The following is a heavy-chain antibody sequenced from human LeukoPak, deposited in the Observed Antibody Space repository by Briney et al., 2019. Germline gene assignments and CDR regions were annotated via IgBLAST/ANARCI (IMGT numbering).Heavy chain of an antibody. CDR1: GFAFSNFA. V-gene: IGHV3-23*01. CDR3: AKMEGQRLYDYCMDV. J-gene: IGHJ6*03. CDR2: MSGSGYYT. D-gene: IGHD3-3*01. Sequence: PGGSLRLSCAASGFAFSNFAMSWVRQARGRGLEWVSAMSGSGYYTYYVESVKGRFPISRDNSKNTLYLHMNSLRADDTAVYYCAKMEGQRLYDYCMDVWGRGTTVTVSS.